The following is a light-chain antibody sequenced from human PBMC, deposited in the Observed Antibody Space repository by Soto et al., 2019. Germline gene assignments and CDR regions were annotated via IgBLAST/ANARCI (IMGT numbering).Light chain of an antibody. J-gene: IGKJ1*01. CDR3: QYYGNSPLT. CDR1: QSVDSY. Sequence: EVVLTQSPVTLSLSPGERATLSCRASQSVDSYLVWYQQKPGQAPRLLIFGASNRATGIPARFSGSGSGTDFTLTITRLEPEDFAVYYCQYYGNSPLTFGQGTKVDIK. V-gene: IGKV3-20*01. CDR2: GAS.